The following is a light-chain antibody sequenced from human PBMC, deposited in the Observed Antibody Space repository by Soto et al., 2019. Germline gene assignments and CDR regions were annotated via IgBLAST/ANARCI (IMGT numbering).Light chain of an antibody. Sequence: QSALTQPASVSGSPGQSITISCTGTSSDVGGYNYVSWYQQHPGTAPKLMIYDVSNRPSGVSNRFSGAKSGNTASLTISGLQAEDEADYSCSSYTSSSTVVFGGGTKVTVL. CDR1: SSDVGGYNY. CDR2: DVS. CDR3: SSYTSSSTVV. J-gene: IGLJ2*01. V-gene: IGLV2-14*01.